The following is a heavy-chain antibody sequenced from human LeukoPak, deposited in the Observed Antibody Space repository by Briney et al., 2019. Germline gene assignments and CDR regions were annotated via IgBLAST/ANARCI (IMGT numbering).Heavy chain of an antibody. J-gene: IGHJ4*02. Sequence: GVSLTLSCAASAFTFCSYEMIWVRPAPGLGLEGVSYISSSGSTIYYTVSEKVRFTISRANAKNSLYLQMNSLRAQDTAVYYCARDPQLLVLSPFDYWGQGTLVTVSS. CDR1: AFTFCSYE. V-gene: IGHV3-48*03. CDR2: ISSSGSTI. CDR3: ARDPQLLVLSPFDY. D-gene: IGHD6-13*01.